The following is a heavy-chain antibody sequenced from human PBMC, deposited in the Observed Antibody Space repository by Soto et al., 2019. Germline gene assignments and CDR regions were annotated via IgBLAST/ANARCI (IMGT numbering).Heavy chain of an antibody. V-gene: IGHV1-2*02. J-gene: IGHJ4*02. Sequence: ASVNVSCKASGYTFTGYYMPWVRQAPGQGLEWMGWINPNSGGTNYAQKFQGRVTMTRDTSISTAYMELSRLRYDDTAVYYCARGRDSSSWFLDEWGQGTLVTVYS. D-gene: IGHD6-13*01. CDR2: INPNSGGT. CDR3: ARGRDSSSWFLDE. CDR1: GYTFTGYY.